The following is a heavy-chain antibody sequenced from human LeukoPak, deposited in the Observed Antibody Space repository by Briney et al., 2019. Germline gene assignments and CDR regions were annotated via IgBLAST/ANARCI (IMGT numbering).Heavy chain of an antibody. CDR1: GGTFSSYA. Sequence: SVKVSCKASGGTFSSYAISWVRQAPGQGLEWMGGIIPTFGAANYAQKFQGRVTITADKSTSTAYMELSSLRSEDTAVYYCARHRAYTSSWFDGGDAFDIWGQGTMVTVSS. CDR2: IIPTFGAA. J-gene: IGHJ3*02. V-gene: IGHV1-69*06. CDR3: ARHRAYTSSWFDGGDAFDI. D-gene: IGHD6-13*01.